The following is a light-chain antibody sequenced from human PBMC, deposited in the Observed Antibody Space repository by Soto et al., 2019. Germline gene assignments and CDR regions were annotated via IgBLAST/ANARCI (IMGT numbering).Light chain of an antibody. Sequence: QSVLTQPPSVSEAPGQRVTISCTGSSSNIGAGYEAHWYQQVPGTAPKLLIYENNNRPSGVPDRFSGSKSGTSASLAITGLQAEEEAEYYCQSYDSSLGCYVFGTGTKLTVL. CDR1: SSNIGAGYE. CDR2: ENN. J-gene: IGLJ1*01. CDR3: QSYDSSLGCYV. V-gene: IGLV1-40*01.